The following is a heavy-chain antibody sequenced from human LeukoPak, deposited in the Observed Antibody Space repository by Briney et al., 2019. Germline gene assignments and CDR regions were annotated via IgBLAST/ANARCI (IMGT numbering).Heavy chain of an antibody. Sequence: GGSLRLSCAASGFTFSSYAMHWVRQAPGKGLEWVAVISYDGSNKYYADSVKGRFTISRDNSKNTLYLQMNSLRAEDTAVYYCAKVMEVVAALDYFDYWGQGTLVIVSS. CDR3: AKVMEVVAALDYFDY. CDR2: ISYDGSNK. D-gene: IGHD2-15*01. CDR1: GFTFSSYA. V-gene: IGHV3-30-3*01. J-gene: IGHJ4*02.